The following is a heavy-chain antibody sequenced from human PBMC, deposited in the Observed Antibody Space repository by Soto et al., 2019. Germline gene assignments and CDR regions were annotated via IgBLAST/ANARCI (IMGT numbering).Heavy chain of an antibody. J-gene: IGHJ4*02. CDR3: ARDQRGGWTDY. Sequence: PSETLSLTCTVSGGSISSSSYYWGWIRQPPGKGLEWIGSIYYSGSTYYNPSLKSRVTISVDTSKNQFSLKLSSVTAADTAVYYCARDQRGGWTDYWGQGTLVTVSS. D-gene: IGHD6-19*01. CDR1: GGSISSSSYY. V-gene: IGHV4-39*07. CDR2: IYYSGST.